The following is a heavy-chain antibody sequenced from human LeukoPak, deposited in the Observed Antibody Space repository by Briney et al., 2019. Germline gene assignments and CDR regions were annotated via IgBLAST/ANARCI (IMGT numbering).Heavy chain of an antibody. J-gene: IGHJ4*02. CDR3: ARGVVFRQSSPYFDH. V-gene: IGHV4-30-4*08. CDR1: GGSISSGDYY. D-gene: IGHD2-8*02. CDR2: IYYSGST. Sequence: SQTLSLTCTVSGGSISSGDYYWSWIRQPPGKGLEWIGYIYYSGSTYYNPSLKSRVTISGDTSKQQFSLKLTSVTAADTAVYYCARGVVFRQSSPYFDHWGQGTLVTVSS.